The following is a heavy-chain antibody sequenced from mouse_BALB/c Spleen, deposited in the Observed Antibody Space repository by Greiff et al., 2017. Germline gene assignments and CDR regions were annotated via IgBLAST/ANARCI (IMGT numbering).Heavy chain of an antibody. CDR2: IWAGGST. J-gene: IGHJ3*01. V-gene: IGHV2-9*02. Sequence: VQGVESGPGLVAPSQSLSITCTVSGFSLTSYGVHWVRQPPGKGLEWLGVIWAGGSTNYNSALMSRLSISKDNSKSQVFLKMNSLQTDDTAMYYCARGLYGYDRIAYWGQGTLVTVSA. CDR3: ARGLYGYDRIAY. CDR1: GFSLTSYG. D-gene: IGHD2-2*01.